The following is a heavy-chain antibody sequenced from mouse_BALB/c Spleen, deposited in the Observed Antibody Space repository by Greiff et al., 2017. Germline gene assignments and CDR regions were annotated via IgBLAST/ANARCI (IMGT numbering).Heavy chain of an antibody. CDR1: GYSITSGYY. CDR3: ASVDWDFYAMDY. CDR2: ISYDGSN. Sequence: EVKLQESGPGLVKPSQSLSLTCSVTGYSITSGYYWNWIRQFPGNKLEWMGYISYDGSNNYNPSLKNRISITRDTSKNQFFLKLNSVTTEDTATYYCASVDWDFYAMDYWGQGTSVTVSS. V-gene: IGHV3-6*02. J-gene: IGHJ4*01. D-gene: IGHD4-1*01.